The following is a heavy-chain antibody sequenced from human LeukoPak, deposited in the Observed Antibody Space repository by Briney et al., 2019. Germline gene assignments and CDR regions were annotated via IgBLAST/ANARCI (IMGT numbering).Heavy chain of an antibody. J-gene: IGHJ6*02. Sequence: SETLSLTCAVYGGSFSGYYWSWIRQPPGKGLEWIGESNHSGSTNYNPSLKSRVTISVDTSKKQFSLNLSSVTAADTAVYYCASRPPAPDYYGMDVWGQGTTVTVSS. D-gene: IGHD6-6*01. V-gene: IGHV4-34*01. CDR2: SNHSGST. CDR3: ASRPPAPDYYGMDV. CDR1: GGSFSGYY.